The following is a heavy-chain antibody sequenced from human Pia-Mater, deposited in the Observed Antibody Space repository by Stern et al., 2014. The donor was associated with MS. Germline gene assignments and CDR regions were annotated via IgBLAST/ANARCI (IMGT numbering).Heavy chain of an antibody. V-gene: IGHV3-33*01. CDR1: GFTFSSYG. CDR2: IWNDGSNN. CDR3: ARDPLYCSGGSCYSGTAMVSFDY. J-gene: IGHJ4*02. Sequence: VHLVESGGGVVQPGRSLRLSCAASGFTFSSYGMHWVRQAPGKGLEWVAVIWNDGSNNYYADSVKGRFTISRDNSKNTLYLQMNSLRAEDTAVYYCARDPLYCSGGSCYSGTAMVSFDYWGQGTLVTVSS. D-gene: IGHD2-15*01.